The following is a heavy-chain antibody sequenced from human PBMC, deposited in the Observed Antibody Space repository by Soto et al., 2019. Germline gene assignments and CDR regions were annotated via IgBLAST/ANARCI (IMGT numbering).Heavy chain of an antibody. V-gene: IGHV4-59*01. CDR2: MYTTGST. CDR3: ARDLWGYCGTDCYPLDV. J-gene: IGHJ6*02. Sequence: PSETLSLTCTVSGGSISGYDWSWIRQPPGKGLEWIGYMYTTGSTVYNPSFKSRVTISVDTSKNQFSLKLNSVTAADTAVYYCARDLWGYCGTDCYPLDVWGQGTTVTVSS. CDR1: GGSISGYD. D-gene: IGHD2-21*02.